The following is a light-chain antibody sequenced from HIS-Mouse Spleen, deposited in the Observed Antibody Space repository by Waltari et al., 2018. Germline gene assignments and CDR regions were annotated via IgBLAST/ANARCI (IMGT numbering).Light chain of an antibody. Sequence: QSALTQPASVSGSPGQSITISCTGTRSDVGGYNYVSWYQQHPGKAPKPMIYDVSNRPSGVSNRFSGSKSGNTASLTISGLQAEDEADYYCSSYTSSSTWVFGGGTKLTVL. J-gene: IGLJ3*02. CDR1: RSDVGGYNY. CDR3: SSYTSSSTWV. CDR2: DVS. V-gene: IGLV2-14*03.